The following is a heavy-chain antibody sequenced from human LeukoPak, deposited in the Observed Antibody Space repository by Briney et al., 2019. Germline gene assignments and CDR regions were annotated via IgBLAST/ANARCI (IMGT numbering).Heavy chain of an antibody. J-gene: IGHJ4*02. D-gene: IGHD2-8*01. V-gene: IGHV3-48*01. CDR2: ITSSSSSI. CDR3: ARDLKWAFDY. CDR1: GVMFSGYR. Sequence: GGSLRLSCAASGVMFSGYRMNWVRQAPGKGLEWVSYITSSSSSIYYADSVKGRFTISRDNAKESLYLQMNSLRAEDTAVYYCARDLKWAFDYWGQGTLVTVSS.